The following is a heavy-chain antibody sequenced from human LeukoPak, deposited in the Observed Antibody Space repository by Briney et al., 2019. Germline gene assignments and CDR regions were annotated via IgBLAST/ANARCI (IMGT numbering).Heavy chain of an antibody. CDR2: ISAYNGNT. J-gene: IGHJ6*04. D-gene: IGHD2-2*01. Sequence: ASVKVSSKASGYTFTSYGISWVRQAPGQGVEWMGWISAYNGNTNYAQKLQGRVTMTTDTSTSTAYMELRSLRSDDTAVYYCARDPGERPADNYYYYGMDVWGKGTTVTVSS. V-gene: IGHV1-18*04. CDR1: GYTFTSYG. CDR3: ARDPGERPADNYYYYGMDV.